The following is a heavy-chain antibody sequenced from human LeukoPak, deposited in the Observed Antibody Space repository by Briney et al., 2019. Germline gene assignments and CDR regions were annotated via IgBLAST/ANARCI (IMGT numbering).Heavy chain of an antibody. J-gene: IGHJ5*02. D-gene: IGHD2-15*01. CDR2: ISPKSGGT. V-gene: IGHV1-2*02. Sequence: ASVKVSCKTSGYSFTDYYIHWVRQAPGQGFEWLGWISPKSGGTNYAQKLQDSVSLTRDTSIDTAYMELTSLRLDDTAIYYCARGVAANGRRLDPWGQGTLITVSS. CDR3: ARGVAANGRRLDP. CDR1: GYSFTDYY.